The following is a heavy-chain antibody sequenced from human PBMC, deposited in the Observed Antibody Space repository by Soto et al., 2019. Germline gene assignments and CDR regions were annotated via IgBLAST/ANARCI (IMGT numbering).Heavy chain of an antibody. Sequence: QVQLVQSGAEVKKPGASVKVSCKASGYTFTSYDSNWVRQATGQGLEWMGWMNPNSGNTGYAQKFQGRVTITRNTSISTAYMELSSLRSEYTAVYYCARRMVLYGDYYYYYYGLDFWGQGTTVTVSS. V-gene: IGHV1-8*01. CDR2: MNPNSGNT. CDR1: GYTFTSYD. J-gene: IGHJ6*02. D-gene: IGHD2-8*02. CDR3: ARRMVLYGDYYYYYYGLDF.